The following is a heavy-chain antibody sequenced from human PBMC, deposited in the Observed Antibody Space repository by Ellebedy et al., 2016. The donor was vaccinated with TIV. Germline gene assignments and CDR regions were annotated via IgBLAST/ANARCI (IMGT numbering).Heavy chain of an antibody. D-gene: IGHD3-22*01. Sequence: ASVKVSCKASGGTFNTNAISWVRQAPGQGLEWMGGIIAIFGTTNYAQELQGRLTITADESTSTAYMELSSLRSDDTAVYFCARNSDIILVPSAYASSFDIWGQGTMVSVSS. V-gene: IGHV1-69*13. J-gene: IGHJ3*02. CDR1: GGTFNTNA. CDR3: ARNSDIILVPSAYASSFDI. CDR2: IIAIFGTT.